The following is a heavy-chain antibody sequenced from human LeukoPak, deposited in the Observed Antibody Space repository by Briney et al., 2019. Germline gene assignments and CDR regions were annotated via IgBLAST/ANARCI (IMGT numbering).Heavy chain of an antibody. V-gene: IGHV3-48*01. CDR1: GFTFSSYG. CDR2: ISSSSSTI. D-gene: IGHD6-19*01. J-gene: IGHJ6*02. CDR3: ARESVAVAGETGPYYYYGMDV. Sequence: QPGGSLRLSCAASGFTFSSYGMNWVRQAPGKGLEWVSYISSSSSTIYYADSVKGRFTISRDNAKNSLYLQMNSLRAEDTAVYYCARESVAVAGETGPYYYYGMDVWGQGTTVTVSS.